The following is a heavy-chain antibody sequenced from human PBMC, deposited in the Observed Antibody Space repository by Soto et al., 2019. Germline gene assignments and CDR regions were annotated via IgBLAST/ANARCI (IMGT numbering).Heavy chain of an antibody. CDR1: GGSISSYY. V-gene: IGHV4-59*01. J-gene: IGHJ3*02. CDR3: ARERFYYDSSGYNDAFDI. CDR2: IYYSGST. D-gene: IGHD3-22*01. Sequence: PSETLSLTCTVSGGSISSYYWSWIRQPPGKGLEWIGYIYYSGSTNYNPSLKSRVTISVDTSKNQFSLKLSSVTAADTAVYYCARERFYYDSSGYNDAFDIWGQGTMVTVS.